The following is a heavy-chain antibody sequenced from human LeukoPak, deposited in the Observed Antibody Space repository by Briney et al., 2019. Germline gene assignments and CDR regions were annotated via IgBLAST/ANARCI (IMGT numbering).Heavy chain of an antibody. J-gene: IGHJ6*03. Sequence: ASVTVSCKASGYTFTGYYMHWVRQAPGQGLEWMGWINLNSGGPNYAQKFQGRVTMTRDTSISTAYMELSRLRSDDTAVYCCARCSPGIAVAGWLRLGLNYYYYMDVWGKGTTVTVSS. D-gene: IGHD6-19*01. CDR1: GYTFTGYY. CDR2: INLNSGGP. CDR3: ARCSPGIAVAGWLRLGLNYYYYMDV. V-gene: IGHV1-2*02.